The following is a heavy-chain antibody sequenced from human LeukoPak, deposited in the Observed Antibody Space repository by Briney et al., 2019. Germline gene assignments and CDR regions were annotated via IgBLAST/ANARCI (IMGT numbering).Heavy chain of an antibody. V-gene: IGHV3-9*01. Sequence: GGSLRLSCAASGFTFDDYAMHWVRQAPGKGLEWVSGISWNSGSIGYADSVKGRFTISRDNAKNTVYLQMNSLRVEDTAIYYCLKRGSDWTYWYFDLWGRGTRVTVSS. CDR2: ISWNSGSI. CDR1: GFTFDDYA. CDR3: LKRGSDWTYWYFDL. D-gene: IGHD1-1*01. J-gene: IGHJ2*01.